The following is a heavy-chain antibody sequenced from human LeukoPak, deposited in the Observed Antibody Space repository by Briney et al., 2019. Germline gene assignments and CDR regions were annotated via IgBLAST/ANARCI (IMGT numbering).Heavy chain of an antibody. V-gene: IGHV3-66*01. CDR1: GFTVSSNY. D-gene: IGHD5-24*01. CDR3: ARVRDGYKPPKLSSYYYMDV. J-gene: IGHJ6*03. Sequence: GGSLRLSCAASGFTVSSNYMSWVRQAPGKGLEWVSVIYSGGSTYYADSVKGRFTISRDNSKNTLYLQMSSLSAEDTAVYYCARVRDGYKPPKLSSYYYMDVWGKGTTVTISS. CDR2: IYSGGST.